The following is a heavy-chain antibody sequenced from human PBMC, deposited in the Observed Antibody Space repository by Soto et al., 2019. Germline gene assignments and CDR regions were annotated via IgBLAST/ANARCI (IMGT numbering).Heavy chain of an antibody. V-gene: IGHV1-46*01. D-gene: IGHD6-19*01. J-gene: IGHJ4*02. CDR2: INPSGGST. Sequence: GASVKVSCKASGYTFTSYYMHWVRQAPGQGLEWMGKINPSGGSTSYAQKFQGRVTMTRDTSTSTVYMELSSLRSEDTAVYYCARDGGVAPVAANHYFDYWGQGTLVTVSS. CDR1: GYTFTSYY. CDR3: ARDGGVAPVAANHYFDY.